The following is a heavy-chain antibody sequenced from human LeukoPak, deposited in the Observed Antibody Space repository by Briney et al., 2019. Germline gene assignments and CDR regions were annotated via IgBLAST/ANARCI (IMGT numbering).Heavy chain of an antibody. Sequence: GSSVKVSCKASGGTFSSYAISWVRQAPGQGLEWMGWMNPNSGNTGYAQKFQGRVTMTRNTSISTAYMELSSLRSEDTAVYYCARGLRAEAVLRYFDWLFKPLDYWGQGTLVTVSS. CDR1: GGTFSSYA. CDR2: MNPNSGNT. CDR3: ARGLRAEAVLRYFDWLFKPLDY. V-gene: IGHV1-8*02. D-gene: IGHD3-9*01. J-gene: IGHJ4*02.